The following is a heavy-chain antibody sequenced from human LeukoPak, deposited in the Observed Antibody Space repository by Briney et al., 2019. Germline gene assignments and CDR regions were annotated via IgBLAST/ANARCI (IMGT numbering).Heavy chain of an antibody. J-gene: IGHJ5*02. V-gene: IGHV4-30-4*08. CDR3: AKVSRSTYRNLFDP. CDR2: IFYSGST. D-gene: IGHD1-1*01. CDR1: GGSISSADNY. Sequence: SETLSLTCTVSGGSISSADNYWSWIRQPPGKGLEWIGYIFYSGSTNYNPSLKSRVTVSVDTSKNQFSLKLTSVTAADTAVYYCAKVSRSTYRNLFDPWGQGTLVTVSP.